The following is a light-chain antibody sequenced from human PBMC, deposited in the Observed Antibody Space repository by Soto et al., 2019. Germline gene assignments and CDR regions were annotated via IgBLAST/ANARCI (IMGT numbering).Light chain of an antibody. J-gene: IGLJ1*01. CDR3: SSYTSSRTYV. V-gene: IGLV2-14*01. CDR1: SSDVGGYNY. Sequence: QSALTQPASVSGSPGQSITISCTGTSSDVGGYNYVSWYQQHPGKAPKLMIYDVSNRPSGVSNRFSGSKSGNTASLTISGLQAEDEAYYYCSSYTSSRTYVFGTGTQLTVL. CDR2: DVS.